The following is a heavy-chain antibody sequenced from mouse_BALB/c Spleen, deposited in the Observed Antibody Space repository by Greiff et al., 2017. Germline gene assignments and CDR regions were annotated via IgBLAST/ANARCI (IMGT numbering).Heavy chain of an antibody. J-gene: IGHJ2*01. CDR1: GFSLTDYG. Sequence: VKLKQSGPGLVAPSQSLSITCTVSGFSLTDYGVSWIRQPPGKGLEWLGVIWGGGSTYYNSALKSRLSISKDNSKSQVFLKMNSLQTDDTAMYYCAKHDGYYGGDYFDYWGQGTTLTVSS. CDR2: IWGGGST. CDR3: AKHDGYYGGDYFDY. D-gene: IGHD2-3*01. V-gene: IGHV2-6-5*01.